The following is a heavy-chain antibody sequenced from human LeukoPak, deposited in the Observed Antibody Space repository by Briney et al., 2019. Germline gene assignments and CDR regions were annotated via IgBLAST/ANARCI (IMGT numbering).Heavy chain of an antibody. CDR1: GFTFSTYP. CDR2: ISGSGGST. Sequence: GGSLRLSCAASGFTFSTYPMNWVRQAPGKGLEWVSTISGSGGSTYYADSVKGRFTISRDNSKNTLYLQMNILRADDTAIYYCAKERTQTTSFDCWSQGTLVTVSS. CDR3: AKERTQTTSFDC. D-gene: IGHD2/OR15-2a*01. V-gene: IGHV3-23*01. J-gene: IGHJ4*02.